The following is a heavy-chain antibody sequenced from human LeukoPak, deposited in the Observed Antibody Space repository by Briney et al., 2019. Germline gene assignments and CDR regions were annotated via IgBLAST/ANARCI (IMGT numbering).Heavy chain of an antibody. CDR2: ISSNGGST. CDR3: ARGPGWLQLYVDY. J-gene: IGHJ4*02. Sequence: GGSLRLSCAASGFTFSSYAMHWVRQAPGKGLEYVSAISSNGGSTYYANSVQGRFTISRDNSKNTLYLQMGSLRAEDMAVYYCARGPGWLQLYVDYWGQGTLVTVSS. V-gene: IGHV3-64*01. D-gene: IGHD5-24*01. CDR1: GFTFSSYA.